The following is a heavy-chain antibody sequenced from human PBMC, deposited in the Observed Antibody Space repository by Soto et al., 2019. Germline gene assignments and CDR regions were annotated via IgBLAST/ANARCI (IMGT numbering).Heavy chain of an antibody. V-gene: IGHV1-69*01. CDR2: IIPIFGTA. Sequence: QVQLVQSGAEVKKPGSSVKVSCKASGGTFSSYAISWVRQAPGQGLEWMGGIIPIFGTANYAQKFQGRVTITADESTSTAYRERSSLRSEDTAVYYWASGWELATGYYYGMDVWGQGTTVTVSS. CDR1: GGTFSSYA. J-gene: IGHJ6*02. D-gene: IGHD1-26*01. CDR3: ASGWELATGYYYGMDV.